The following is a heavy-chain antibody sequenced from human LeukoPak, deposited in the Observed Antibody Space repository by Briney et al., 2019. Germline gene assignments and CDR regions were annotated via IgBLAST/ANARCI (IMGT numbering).Heavy chain of an antibody. V-gene: IGHV3-23*01. J-gene: IGHJ4*02. CDR3: AKVSWLGTLPSYHFDS. Sequence: GGSLRLSCAASGFTFSDHAMSWVRQAPGKGLEWVSAIRGPGTTTFYAASVKGRFTISRDNSKNTADLQMNSLRAEDTAVYYCAKVSWLGTLPSYHFDSWGQGTQVTVSS. D-gene: IGHD6-19*01. CDR1: GFTFSDHA. CDR2: IRGPGTTT.